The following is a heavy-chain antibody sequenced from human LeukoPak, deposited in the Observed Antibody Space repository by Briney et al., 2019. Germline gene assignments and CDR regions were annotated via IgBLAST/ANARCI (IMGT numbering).Heavy chain of an antibody. CDR2: ISSSSSSM. Sequence: KPGGSLRLSCAASGXTFSSYSMNWLLQAPGKGLECVSSISSSSSSMYYADSVKDRFTISRDNAKNSLYLQMNSLRAEDTAVYYCARVFRGQHYYFDSWGQGTLVTVSS. CDR1: GXTFSSYS. CDR3: ARVFRGQHYYFDS. V-gene: IGHV3-21*01. D-gene: IGHD2-2*01. J-gene: IGHJ4*02.